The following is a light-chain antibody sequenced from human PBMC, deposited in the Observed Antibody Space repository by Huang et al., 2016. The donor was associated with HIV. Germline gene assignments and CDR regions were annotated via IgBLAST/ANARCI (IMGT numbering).Light chain of an antibody. Sequence: EIVMTQSPATLSVSPGARAALSGRSSQTVDSDLAWYQQKPGQAPRLLIYGASTRATGIPARFSGSGSGTEFTLTISSLQSEDFAVYYCQQYKNWPRTFGPGTTVDIK. CDR1: QTVDSD. CDR2: GAS. CDR3: QQYKNWPRT. V-gene: IGKV3-15*01. J-gene: IGKJ3*01.